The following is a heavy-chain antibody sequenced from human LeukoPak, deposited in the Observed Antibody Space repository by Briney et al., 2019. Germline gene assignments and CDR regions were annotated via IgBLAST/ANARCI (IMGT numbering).Heavy chain of an antibody. V-gene: IGHV4-59*11. CDR2: IYSDGNT. CDR1: GGSINTHY. J-gene: IGHJ4*02. CDR3: ARVLSSGRSDY. D-gene: IGHD3-22*01. Sequence: PSETLSLTCTVSGGSINTHYWSWIRHPPGKGLEWLGYIYSDGNTKYNPSLKSRLTISVDTSKNQFSLKLSSVIPADTAVYYCARVLSSGRSDYWGQGTPVTVSS.